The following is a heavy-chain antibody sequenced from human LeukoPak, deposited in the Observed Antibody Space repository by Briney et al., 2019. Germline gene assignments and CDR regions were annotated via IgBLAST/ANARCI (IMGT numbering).Heavy chain of an antibody. CDR3: ARVGGGYDSSGYYRD. CDR1: GYTFTGYY. V-gene: IGHV1-2*02. D-gene: IGHD3-22*01. J-gene: IGHJ4*02. CDR2: INPNSGGT. Sequence: GASVKVSCKASGYTFTGYYMHWVRQAPGQGLEWMGWINPNSGGTNYAQKFQGRVTMTRDTSISTAYMELSRLRSDDTAVYHCARVGGGYDSSGYYRDWGQGTLVTVSS.